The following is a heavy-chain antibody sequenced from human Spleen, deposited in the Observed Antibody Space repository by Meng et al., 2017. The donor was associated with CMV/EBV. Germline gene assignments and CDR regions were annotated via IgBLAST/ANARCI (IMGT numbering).Heavy chain of an antibody. CDR3: ARGMIVGATREHFDY. V-gene: IGHV4-34*01. Sequence: GSLRLSCAVYGGSFSAYYWSWIRQPPGKGLEWIGEINHSGSTNYNPSLKSRVTISVDTSKNQFSLKLSSVTAADTAVYYCARGMIVGATREHFDYWGQGTLVTVSS. J-gene: IGHJ4*02. D-gene: IGHD1-26*01. CDR1: GGSFSAYY. CDR2: INHSGST.